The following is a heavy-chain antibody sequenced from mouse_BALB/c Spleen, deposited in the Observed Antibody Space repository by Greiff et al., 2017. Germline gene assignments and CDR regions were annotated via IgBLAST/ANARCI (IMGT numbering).Heavy chain of an antibody. Sequence: EVNVVESGGGLVKPGGSLKLSCAASGFTFSSYAMSWVRQTPEKRLEWVASISSGGSTYYPDSVKGRFTISRDNARNILYLQMSSLRSEDTAMYYCARGHDGADVFAYWGQGTLVTVSA. J-gene: IGHJ3*01. D-gene: IGHD2-12*01. CDR1: GFTFSSYA. CDR3: ARGHDGADVFAY. V-gene: IGHV5-6-5*01. CDR2: ISSGGST.